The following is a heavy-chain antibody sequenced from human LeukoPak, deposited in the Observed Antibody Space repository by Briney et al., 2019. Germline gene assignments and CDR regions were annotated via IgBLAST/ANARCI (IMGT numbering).Heavy chain of an antibody. D-gene: IGHD2-8*02. CDR1: GFTFSRDW. CDR2: VKQDGIET. J-gene: IGHJ4*02. V-gene: IGHV3-7*01. CDR3: ARDGTGFDY. Sequence: GGSLRLSCVASGFTFSRDWMSWVRQAPGKGLEWVASVKQDGIETQYVDSVKGRFTISRDNTKNSVYLQMNSLRVEDTAVYYCARDGTGFDYWGQGTLVTVSS.